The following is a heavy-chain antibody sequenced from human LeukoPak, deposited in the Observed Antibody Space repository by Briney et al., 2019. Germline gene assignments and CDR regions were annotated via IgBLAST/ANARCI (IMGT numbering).Heavy chain of an antibody. Sequence: GGSLRLSCAASGFTFSSYGMSWVRQAPGKGLEWVSGISGSGSSTNNADSVKGRFTISRDNSKSTLNLQMNSLRAEDTAVYYCARVAIFGVVSEYYYYYGMDVWGQGTTVTVSS. V-gene: IGHV3-23*01. CDR3: ARVAIFGVVSEYYYYYGMDV. J-gene: IGHJ6*02. CDR1: GFTFSSYG. CDR2: ISGSGSST. D-gene: IGHD3-3*01.